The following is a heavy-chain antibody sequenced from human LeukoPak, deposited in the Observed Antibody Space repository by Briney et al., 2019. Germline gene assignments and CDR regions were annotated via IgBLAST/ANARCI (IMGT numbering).Heavy chain of an antibody. CDR3: ARVMVRGVINIYYYYGMDV. Sequence: GGSLRLSCAASGFTVSENYMSWARQAPGKGLEWVSVIYGSGSTYYADSVKGRFTISRDNAKNSLYLQMNSLRAEDTAVYYCARVMVRGVINIYYYYGMDVWGQGTTVTVSS. CDR1: GFTVSENY. D-gene: IGHD3-10*01. V-gene: IGHV3-53*01. J-gene: IGHJ6*02. CDR2: IYGSGST.